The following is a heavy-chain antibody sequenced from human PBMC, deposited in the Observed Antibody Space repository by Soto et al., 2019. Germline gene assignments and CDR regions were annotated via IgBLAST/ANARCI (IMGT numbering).Heavy chain of an antibody. Sequence: PGGSLRLSCAASGFTFSGSAMHRVRQASGKGLEWVGRIRSKANSYATAYAASVKGRFTISRDDSKNTAYLQMNSLKTEDTAVYYCTRQDYGEDDGAFDIWGQGTMVTVSS. V-gene: IGHV3-73*01. CDR3: TRQDYGEDDGAFDI. CDR2: IRSKANSYAT. CDR1: GFTFSGSA. J-gene: IGHJ3*02. D-gene: IGHD4-17*01.